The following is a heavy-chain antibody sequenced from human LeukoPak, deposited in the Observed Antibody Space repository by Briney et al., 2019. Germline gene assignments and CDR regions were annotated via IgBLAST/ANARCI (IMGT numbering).Heavy chain of an antibody. V-gene: IGHV3-7*01. J-gene: IGHJ4*02. Sequence: GGSLRLSCAASGFTLSNHWMTWVRQAPGKGLEWVARIKQDGSEKHYVDSVKGRFTISRDNAKNSLYLQMNSLRAEDTAVYYCAKTARVPDYWGQGTQVTVSS. CDR2: IKQDGSEK. CDR3: AKTARVPDY. D-gene: IGHD6-6*01. CDR1: GFTLSNHW.